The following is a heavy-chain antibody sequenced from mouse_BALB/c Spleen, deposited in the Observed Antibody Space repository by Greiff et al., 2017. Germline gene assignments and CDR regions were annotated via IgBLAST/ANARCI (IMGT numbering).Heavy chain of an antibody. CDR2: INPNNGGT. J-gene: IGHJ4*01. CDR1: GYTFTDYY. V-gene: IGHV1-26*01. CDR3: ARCFETGAMDY. D-gene: IGHD3-1*01. Sequence: VQLQQSGPELVKPGASVKMSCKASGYTFTDYYMTWVKQSHGKSLEWIGDINPNNGGTSYNQKFKGKATLTVDKSSSTAYMQLNSLTSEDSAVYYCARCFETGAMDYWGQGTSVTVSS.